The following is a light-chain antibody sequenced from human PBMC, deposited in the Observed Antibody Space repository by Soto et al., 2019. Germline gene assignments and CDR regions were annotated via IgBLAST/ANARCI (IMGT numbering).Light chain of an antibody. J-gene: IGKJ1*01. V-gene: IGKV3-11*01. CDR1: QNFSNN. CDR2: DAS. Sequence: EIVLTQSPATLSLSPGERATLSCRASQNFSNNLAWYQQKPGQAPRLLIYDASTRATGIPARFSGSGSGTDFTLTISSLEPADFAVYYCQQRGDWPRTFGQGTKVEIK. CDR3: QQRGDWPRT.